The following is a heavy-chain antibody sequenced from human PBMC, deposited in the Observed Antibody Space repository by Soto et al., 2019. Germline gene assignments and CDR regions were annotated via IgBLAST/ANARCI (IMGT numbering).Heavy chain of an antibody. CDR3: ASGRSGFAYDFWSGWPALGY. Sequence: GVLRLSCAASGFTFSSYEMNWVRQAPGKGLEWVSYISSSGSTIYYADSVKGRFTISRDNAKNSLYLQMNSLRAEDTAVYYCASGRSGFAYDFWSGWPALGYWGQGTLVTVSS. J-gene: IGHJ4*02. CDR2: ISSSGSTI. CDR1: GFTFSSYE. V-gene: IGHV3-48*03. D-gene: IGHD3-3*01.